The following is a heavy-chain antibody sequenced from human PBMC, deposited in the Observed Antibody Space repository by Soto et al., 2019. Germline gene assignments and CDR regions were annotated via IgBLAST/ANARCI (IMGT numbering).Heavy chain of an antibody. CDR2: IYSGGST. D-gene: IGHD3-16*02. J-gene: IGHJ2*01. Sequence: VQLVESGGGVVQPGRSLRLSCAASGFTFSSNYMSWVRQAPGKGLEWVSLIYSGGSTYYADSVTGRFTISRDNSKNTLFLQMNSLRAEDTAVYYCASVTVNWYFDLWGRGTLVTVSS. CDR3: ASVTVNWYFDL. CDR1: GFTFSSNY. V-gene: IGHV3-66*01.